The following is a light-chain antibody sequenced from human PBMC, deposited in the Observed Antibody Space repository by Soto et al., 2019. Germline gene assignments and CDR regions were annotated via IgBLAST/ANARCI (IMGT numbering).Light chain of an antibody. J-gene: IGKJ2*01. CDR1: QSVSSRY. Sequence: EIVLTQSPATLSLSPGERATLSCRASQSVSSRYLGWYQQKTGQAPRLLIYGASNRATGIPDRFSGSGSGTDFTLTISRLEPDDFAVYYCQQYGSSPYTFGQGTKLGIK. CDR3: QQYGSSPYT. CDR2: GAS. V-gene: IGKV3-20*01.